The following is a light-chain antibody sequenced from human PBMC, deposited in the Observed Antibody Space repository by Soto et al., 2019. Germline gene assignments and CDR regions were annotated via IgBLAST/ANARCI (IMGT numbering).Light chain of an antibody. CDR1: QGVSSSY. CDR2: GAS. Sequence: EIVLTQSPGTLSLSPGERATLSCRASQGVSSSYLAWYQQRPGQAPRLLIFGASSRVAGIPDRFRGSASGTDFTLTISRLEPEDFAVYYCQHYAGSPWTFGQGTKVEI. CDR3: QHYAGSPWT. V-gene: IGKV3-20*01. J-gene: IGKJ1*01.